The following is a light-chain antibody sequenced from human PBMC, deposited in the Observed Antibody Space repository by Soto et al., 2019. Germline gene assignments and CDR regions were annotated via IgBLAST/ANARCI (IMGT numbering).Light chain of an antibody. V-gene: IGKV1-12*01. CDR2: AAS. CDR1: QGINSW. Sequence: DIQMTQSPSSVSASVGDRVTITCRASQGINSWLAWYPQKPGKAPKLLIYAASSLQSGVTSRFSGSGSGTDFNLTISSLQPEDVATYYCQQANSCPPLTFGGGIKVEIK. J-gene: IGKJ4*01. CDR3: QQANSCPPLT.